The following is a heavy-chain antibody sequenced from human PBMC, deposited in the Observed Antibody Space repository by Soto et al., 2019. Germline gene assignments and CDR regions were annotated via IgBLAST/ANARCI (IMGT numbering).Heavy chain of an antibody. CDR1: GFTFSSYS. D-gene: IGHD3-10*01. CDR2: ISNSSSTI. J-gene: IGHJ4*02. CDR3: AREQLTTMVRGHTFDY. Sequence: EVQLVESGGGLVQPGGSLRLSCAASGFTFSSYSMNWVRQAPGKGLEWVSYISNSSSTIYYADSVKGRFTISRDNAKNSLYLQMNSLRDEDTAVYYCAREQLTTMVRGHTFDYWGQGTLVTVSS. V-gene: IGHV3-48*02.